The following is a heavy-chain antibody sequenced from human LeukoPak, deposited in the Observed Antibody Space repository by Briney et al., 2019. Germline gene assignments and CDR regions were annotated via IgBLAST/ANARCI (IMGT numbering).Heavy chain of an antibody. CDR3: ARDTMVRGVPHYGMDV. J-gene: IGHJ6*02. Sequence: SQTLSLTCTVSGGSISSGSYYWSWIRQHPGKGLEWIGYIYYSGSTYYNPSLKSRVTISVDTSKNQFSLKLSSVTAADTAVYYCARDTMVRGVPHYGMDVWGQGTTVTVSS. CDR1: GGSISSGSYY. V-gene: IGHV4-31*03. CDR2: IYYSGST. D-gene: IGHD3-10*01.